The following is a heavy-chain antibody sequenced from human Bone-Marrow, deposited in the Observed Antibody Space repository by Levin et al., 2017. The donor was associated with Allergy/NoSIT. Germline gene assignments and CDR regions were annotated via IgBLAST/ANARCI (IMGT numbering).Heavy chain of an antibody. CDR2: IYYSGST. V-gene: IGHV4-39*01. J-gene: IGHJ4*02. CDR3: ARQVDTAMVFSSYYFDY. CDR1: GGSIRSSSYY. D-gene: IGHD5-18*01. Sequence: SQTLSLTCTVSGGSIRSSSYYWGWIRQPPGKGLEWIGSIYYSGSTYYNPSLKSRVTISVDTSKNQFSLKLSSVTAADTAVYYCARQVDTAMVFSSYYFDYWGQGTLVTVSS.